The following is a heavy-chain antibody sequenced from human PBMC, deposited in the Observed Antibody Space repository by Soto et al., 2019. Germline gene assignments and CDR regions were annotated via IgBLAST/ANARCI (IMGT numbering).Heavy chain of an antibody. CDR1: GGSISSGVYY. CDR3: ARGIAAAGPVDY. Sequence: QVQLQESGPGLVKPSQTLSLTCTVSGGSISSGVYYWSWIRQHPGQGLEWIGYIYYSGSTYYNPSLKSRVTISVDTSKTQFSLKLSSVTAADTAVYYCARGIAAAGPVDYWGPGTLVTVSS. D-gene: IGHD6-13*01. CDR2: IYYSGST. V-gene: IGHV4-31*03. J-gene: IGHJ4*02.